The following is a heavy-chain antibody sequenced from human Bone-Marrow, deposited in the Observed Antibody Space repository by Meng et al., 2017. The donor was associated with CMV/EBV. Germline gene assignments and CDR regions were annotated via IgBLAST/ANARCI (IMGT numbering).Heavy chain of an antibody. CDR1: AYTFTSYY. Sequence: ASVKVSCKASAYTFTSYYMHWVRQAPGQGHEWMGIINPSGGSTRYGQKFQGRVTMTRDTSTSTVYMGLSSRRSEDTAVDYCASGRESAADGTRGFDPWGQGTTVTVSS. CDR2: INPSGGST. V-gene: IGHV1-46*01. D-gene: IGHD6-13*01. J-gene: IGHJ5*02. CDR3: ASGRESAADGTRGFDP.